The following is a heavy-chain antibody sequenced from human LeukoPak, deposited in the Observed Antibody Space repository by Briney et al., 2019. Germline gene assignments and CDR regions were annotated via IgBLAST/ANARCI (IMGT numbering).Heavy chain of an antibody. Sequence: DSVKGRFTISRDNARNSLYLQMNSLRAEDTAVYYCARDRLGGWGQGTLVTVSS. CDR3: ARDRLGG. D-gene: IGHD3-16*01. V-gene: IGHV3-11*06. J-gene: IGHJ4*02.